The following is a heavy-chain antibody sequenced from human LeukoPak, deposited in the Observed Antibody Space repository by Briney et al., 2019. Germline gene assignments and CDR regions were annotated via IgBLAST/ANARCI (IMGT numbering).Heavy chain of an antibody. CDR2: IKTNTDAETT. CDR1: GFTFSDAW. V-gene: IGHV3-15*01. Sequence: GGSLRLSCAASGFTFSDAWMTWVHQAPGKGLEWVGRIKTNTDAETTDYGVPVKGRFDISRDDATNTLYLQMNSLRSEDTAMYYCVTKYTGTFSWGQGTLVTVSS. CDR3: VTKYTGTFS. J-gene: IGHJ5*02. D-gene: IGHD1-26*01.